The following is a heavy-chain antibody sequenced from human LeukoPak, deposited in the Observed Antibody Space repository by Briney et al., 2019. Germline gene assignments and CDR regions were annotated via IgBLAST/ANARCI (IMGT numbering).Heavy chain of an antibody. D-gene: IGHD6-19*01. Sequence: SETLSLTCTVSGGSISGYYWNWIRQPAGKGLEWIGRIYSSGSTNYNPSLKSRVTMSVDTSKNQFSLKLNSVTAADTALYYCARGDTSGSFSFDHWGQGTLVTVSS. J-gene: IGHJ4*02. CDR1: GGSISGYY. CDR2: IYSSGST. CDR3: ARGDTSGSFSFDH. V-gene: IGHV4-4*07.